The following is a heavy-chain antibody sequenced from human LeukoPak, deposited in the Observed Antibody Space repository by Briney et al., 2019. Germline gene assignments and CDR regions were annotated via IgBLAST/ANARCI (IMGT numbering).Heavy chain of an antibody. V-gene: IGHV4-34*01. J-gene: IGHJ4*02. D-gene: IGHD2-2*01. CDR1: GGSFSGYY. CDR3: ARLDVVVPAAAFDY. Sequence: SETLSLTCAVYGGSFSGYYWSWIRQPPGKGLEWIGEINHSGSTNYNPSLKSRVTISVDTSKNQFSLKLSSVTAADTAVYYCARLDVVVPAAAFDYWDQGTLVTVSS. CDR2: INHSGST.